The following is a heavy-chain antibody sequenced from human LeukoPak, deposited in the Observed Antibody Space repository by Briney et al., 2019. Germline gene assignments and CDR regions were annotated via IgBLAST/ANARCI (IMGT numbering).Heavy chain of an antibody. Sequence: GGSLRLSCAASGFAFSSYAMTWVRQAPGEGLDWVSAISGSGGNTYYADSVKGRFIISRDNSKNTLYLEMSSLRADDTAVYYCAKNLRWSPQGLDSWGQGTLSPSPQ. CDR2: ISGSGGNT. CDR1: GFAFSSYA. V-gene: IGHV3-23*01. CDR3: AKNLRWSPQGLDS. J-gene: IGHJ4*02. D-gene: IGHD4-23*01.